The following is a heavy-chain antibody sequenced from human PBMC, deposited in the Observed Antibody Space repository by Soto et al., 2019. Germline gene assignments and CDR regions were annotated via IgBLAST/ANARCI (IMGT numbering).Heavy chain of an antibody. CDR1: GFTFSSYS. Sequence: PGGSLRLSCAASGFTFSSYSMNWVRQAPGKGLEWVSSISSSSSYIYYADSVKGRFTISRDNAKNSLYLQMNSLRAEDTAVYYCARVAASHHNWFDPWGQGTLVTVSS. D-gene: IGHD2-15*01. CDR2: ISSSSSYI. J-gene: IGHJ5*02. V-gene: IGHV3-21*01. CDR3: ARVAASHHNWFDP.